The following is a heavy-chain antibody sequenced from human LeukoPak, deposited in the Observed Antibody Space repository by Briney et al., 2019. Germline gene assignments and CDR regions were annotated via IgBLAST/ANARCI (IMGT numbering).Heavy chain of an antibody. D-gene: IGHD3-3*01. V-gene: IGHV4-59*01. CDR2: IYYSGST. CDR3: ARTVRQDGYDFWSGYYTGHFDY. J-gene: IGHJ4*02. Sequence: PSETLSLTCTVSGGSISSYYWSWIRQPPGKGLEWIGYIYYSGSTNYNPSLTSRVTISVDTSKNQFSLKLSSVTAADTAVYYCARTVRQDGYDFWSGYYTGHFDYWGQGTLVTVSS. CDR1: GGSISSYY.